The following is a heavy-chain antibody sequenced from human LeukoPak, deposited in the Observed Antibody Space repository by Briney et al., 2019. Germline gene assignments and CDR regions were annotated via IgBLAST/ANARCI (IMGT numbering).Heavy chain of an antibody. D-gene: IGHD1-1*01. CDR1: GFTFSSYS. CDR3: ARGITLGATTGTQGIDY. J-gene: IGHJ4*02. V-gene: IGHV3-21*01. CDR2: ISSSSSYI. Sequence: PGGSLRLSCAASGFTFSSYSMTWVRQAPGKGLEWVSSISSSSSYIYYADSVKGRFTISRDNAKNSLYLQMNSLRAEDTAVYYCARGITLGATTGTQGIDYWGQGTLVTVSS.